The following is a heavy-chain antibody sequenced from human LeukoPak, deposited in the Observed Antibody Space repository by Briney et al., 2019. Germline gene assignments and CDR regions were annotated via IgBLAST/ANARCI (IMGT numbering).Heavy chain of an antibody. V-gene: IGHV4-30-4*01. Sequence: SETLSLTCTVSGGSFSSGDYYWSWIRQPPGKGLEWIGYNYYSGSTYYNPSLKSRVTISVDTSKNQFSLKLSSVTAADTAVYYCASLYGSGSYTCNWSDHCGQGTLVTVSS. CDR3: ASLYGSGSYTCNWSDH. D-gene: IGHD3-10*01. CDR2: NYYSGST. J-gene: IGHJ5*02. CDR1: GGSFSSGDYY.